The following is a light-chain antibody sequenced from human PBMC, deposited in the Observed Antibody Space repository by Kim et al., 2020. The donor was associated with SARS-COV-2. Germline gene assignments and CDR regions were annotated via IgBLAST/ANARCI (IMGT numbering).Light chain of an antibody. CDR3: STWDDSLSGPV. Sequence: GQRVTISCPGSSTNVVSNFVYWNRQFPGTAPKLPIYRNNERPSGVPDRFSGSKSGTSASLAIGGLRSEDEADYYCSTWDDSLSGPVFGGGTQLTVL. V-gene: IGLV1-47*01. CDR1: STNVVSNF. J-gene: IGLJ3*02. CDR2: RNN.